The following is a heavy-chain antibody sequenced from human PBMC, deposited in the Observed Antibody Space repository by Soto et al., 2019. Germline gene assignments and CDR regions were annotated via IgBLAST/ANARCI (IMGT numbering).Heavy chain of an antibody. CDR1: VYSISSGYY. J-gene: IGHJ6*02. CDR2: IYHSGST. V-gene: IGHV4-38-2*01. Sequence: ETLSLACAVPVYSISSGYYWGWIRQPPGKGLEWIGSIYHSGSTYYNPSLKSRVTISVDTSKNQFSLKLSSVTAADTAVYYCARAHYDFWSGYVYYYYGMDVWGQGTTVTVSS. D-gene: IGHD3-3*01. CDR3: ARAHYDFWSGYVYYYYGMDV.